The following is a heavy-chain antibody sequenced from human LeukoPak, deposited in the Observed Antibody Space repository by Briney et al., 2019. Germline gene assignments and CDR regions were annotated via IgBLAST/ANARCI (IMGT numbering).Heavy chain of an antibody. D-gene: IGHD4-11*01. J-gene: IGHJ4*02. CDR3: AKDAQRGFDYSNSLEY. CDR2: IWHDGSSK. CDR1: GFIFSHYG. Sequence: GRSLRLSCAASGFIFSHYGMHWVRHAPGKGLEWVAVIWHDGSSKYYADSVKGRFTISRDNSENTVYLQMNSLRAEDTAVYYCAKDAQRGFDYSNSLEYWGQGDLVTVSS. V-gene: IGHV3-33*06.